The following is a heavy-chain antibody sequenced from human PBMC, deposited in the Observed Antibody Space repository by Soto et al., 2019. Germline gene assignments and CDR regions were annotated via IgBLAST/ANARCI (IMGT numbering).Heavy chain of an antibody. J-gene: IGHJ6*02. CDR3: AKELSGYSYGYLPDYYFCGMDV. CDR2: ISYDGSNK. V-gene: IGHV3-30*18. CDR1: GFTFSSYG. Sequence: RRLSCAASGFTFSSYGMHWVRQARGKGLEWVAVISYDGSNKYYADSVKGRFTISRDNSKNTLYLQMNSLRAEDKAVYYCAKELSGYSYGYLPDYYFCGMDVWGQGXTVTV. D-gene: IGHD5-18*01.